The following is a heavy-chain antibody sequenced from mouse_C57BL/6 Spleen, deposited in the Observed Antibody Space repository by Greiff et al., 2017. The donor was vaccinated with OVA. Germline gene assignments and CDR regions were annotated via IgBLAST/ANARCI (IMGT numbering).Heavy chain of an antibody. J-gene: IGHJ2*01. Sequence: EVKLVESGGDLVKPGGSLKLSCAASGFTFSSYGMSWVRQTPDKRLEWVATISSGGSYTYYPDSVKGRFTISRDNAKNTLYLQMSSLKSEDTAMYYCARDEGGYFDYWGQGTTLTVSS. CDR3: ARDEGGYFDY. CDR1: GFTFSSYG. CDR2: ISSGGSYT. V-gene: IGHV5-6*01.